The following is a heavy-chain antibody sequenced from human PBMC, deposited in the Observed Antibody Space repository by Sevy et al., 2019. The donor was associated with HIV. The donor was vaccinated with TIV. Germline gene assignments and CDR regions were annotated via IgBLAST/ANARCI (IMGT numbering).Heavy chain of an antibody. V-gene: IGHV1-46*01. Sequence: ASVKVSCKASGYTFTSYYMHWVRQAPGQGLEWMGIINPSGGSTSYTQKFQGRVTMTRDTSTSTVYMELSSLRSEDTAVYYCARGSSVDTAMVALGAFDIWGQGTMVTVSS. J-gene: IGHJ3*02. CDR1: GYTFTSYY. CDR3: ARGSSVDTAMVALGAFDI. CDR2: INPSGGST. D-gene: IGHD5-18*01.